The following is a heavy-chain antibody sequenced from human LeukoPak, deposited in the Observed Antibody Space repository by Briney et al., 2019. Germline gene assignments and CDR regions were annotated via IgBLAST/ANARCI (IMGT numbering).Heavy chain of an antibody. CDR3: VVVAPLGWFDP. J-gene: IGHJ5*02. D-gene: IGHD2-15*01. Sequence: SEPLSLTCAVSGGSISSGGYSWSWIRQPPGKGLEWIGYIYHSGSTYYDPSLKSRVTISVDRSKNQFSLKLSSVTAADTAVYYCVVVAPLGWFDPWGQGTLVTVSS. CDR2: IYHSGST. CDR1: GGSISSGGYS. V-gene: IGHV4-30-2*01.